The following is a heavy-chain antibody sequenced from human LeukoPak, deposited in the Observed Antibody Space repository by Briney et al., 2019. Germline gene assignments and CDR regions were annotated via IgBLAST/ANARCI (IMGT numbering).Heavy chain of an antibody. CDR3: ARDLGYSGYRFDY. Sequence: ASVKVSCKASNYTFTSYGITWVRQAPGQGLEWMGWITGYNGNTNYAQEFEGRVTMTTDTSTTTAYMELRSLRSDDTAVYYCARDLGYSGYRFDYWGQGTLVTVSS. D-gene: IGHD5-12*01. CDR2: ITGYNGNT. J-gene: IGHJ4*02. CDR1: NYTFTSYG. V-gene: IGHV1-18*01.